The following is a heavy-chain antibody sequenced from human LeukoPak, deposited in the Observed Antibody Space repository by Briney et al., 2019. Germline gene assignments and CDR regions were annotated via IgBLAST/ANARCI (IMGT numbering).Heavy chain of an antibody. D-gene: IGHD6-19*01. V-gene: IGHV4-34*01. CDR1: GGSFSVYY. CDR2: VNHLGRT. CDR3: ARGSASGIYPIDY. Sequence: PSETLSLTCAVSGGSFSVYYWSWIRQPLGKGLEWIGEVNHLGRTNYNPSLKSRVTMSLDTSKKEVSLKLTSVTAADTAVYHCARGSASGIYPIDYWGQGTLVTVSS. J-gene: IGHJ4*02.